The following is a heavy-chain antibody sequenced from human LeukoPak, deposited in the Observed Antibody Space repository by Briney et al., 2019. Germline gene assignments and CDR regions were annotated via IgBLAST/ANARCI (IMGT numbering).Heavy chain of an antibody. J-gene: IGHJ4*02. CDR3: ARALDSSSSRYQAFEE. V-gene: IGHV3-7*01. Sequence: GGSLRLSCAASGFTFNNYWMTWVRQVPGKGLEWVANIKQDESEKYYVDSVKGRFTISRDNAKSSLYLQMNSLRAEDTAVYYCARALDSSSSRYQAFEEWGQGTLVTVSS. CDR2: IKQDESEK. D-gene: IGHD2-2*01. CDR1: GFTFNNYW.